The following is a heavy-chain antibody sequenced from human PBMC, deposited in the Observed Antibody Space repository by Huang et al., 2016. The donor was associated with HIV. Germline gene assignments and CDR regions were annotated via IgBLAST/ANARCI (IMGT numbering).Heavy chain of an antibody. J-gene: IGHJ6*02. CDR1: GYTFVSYG. Sequence: QVQLVQSGAEVKKHGASVKVSCRAYGYTFVSYGITWVSQAPGQGLAGMCGISRSYGYTNSAQQFQGRVTMTTDTSTNTVYMEVRGLRSDDTAVYYCARDLGTTVVPDGMDVWGQGTTVTVSS. V-gene: IGHV1-18*04. CDR3: ARDLGTTVVPDGMDV. CDR2: ISRSYGYT. D-gene: IGHD4-17*01.